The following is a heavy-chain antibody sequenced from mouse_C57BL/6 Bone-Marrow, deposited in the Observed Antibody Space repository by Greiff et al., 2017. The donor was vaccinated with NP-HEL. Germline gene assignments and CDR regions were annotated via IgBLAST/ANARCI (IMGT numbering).Heavy chain of an antibody. CDR3: TLFYYYGSSYVDFDY. J-gene: IGHJ2*01. V-gene: IGHV6-6*01. Sequence: EVQLVESGGGLVQPGGSMKLSCAASGFTFSDAWMDWVRQSPEKGLEWVAEIRNKANNHATYYAESVKGRFTISRDDSKSSVYLQMNSLRAEDTGIYYCTLFYYYGSSYVDFDYWGQGTTLTVSS. D-gene: IGHD1-1*01. CDR1: GFTFSDAW. CDR2: IRNKANNHAT.